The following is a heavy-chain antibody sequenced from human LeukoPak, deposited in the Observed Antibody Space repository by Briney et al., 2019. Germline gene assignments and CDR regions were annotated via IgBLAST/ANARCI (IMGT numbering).Heavy chain of an antibody. J-gene: IGHJ4*02. CDR1: GLTFSSYG. D-gene: IGHD6-19*01. V-gene: IGHV3-74*01. Sequence: GGSLRLSCAASGLTFSSYGMHWVRQIPGQGLVWVSRIYSDGSNIDYVDSVKGRFTISRDIAKNTLFLQMNSLRVDDTAVYYCVTGCNYSSGWCRGNVFDRWGQGTLVTVSS. CDR2: IYSDGSNI. CDR3: VTGCNYSSGWCRGNVFDR.